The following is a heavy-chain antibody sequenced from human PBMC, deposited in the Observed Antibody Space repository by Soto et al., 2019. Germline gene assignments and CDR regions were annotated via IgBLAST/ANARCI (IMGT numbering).Heavy chain of an antibody. CDR2: IYFSGNT. J-gene: IGHJ5*02. V-gene: IGHV4-39*07. Sequence: XXTLSLHFTVSSGSITSSAYYWGWIRQPPEKGLEWIGTIYFSGNTYYNPSLKSRVTISVDRSKNQLSLKLSSVTAADTAVYYCARVPDRWGQGTLVTVSS. D-gene: IGHD2-2*01. CDR1: SGSITSSAYY. CDR3: ARVPDR.